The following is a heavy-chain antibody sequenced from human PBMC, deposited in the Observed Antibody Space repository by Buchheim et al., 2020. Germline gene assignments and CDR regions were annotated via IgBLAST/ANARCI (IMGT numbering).Heavy chain of an antibody. Sequence: QVQLVQSGAEVKKPGASVKVSCKASGYTFTSYDINWVRQATGQGLEWMGWMNPNSGNTGYAQKFQGRVTMTRNTSISTAYMELSSLRSEDTAVYYCARASIAAAGNPKYYYYYYYTDVWGKGTT. J-gene: IGHJ6*03. D-gene: IGHD6-13*01. V-gene: IGHV1-8*01. CDR1: GYTFTSYD. CDR2: MNPNSGNT. CDR3: ARASIAAAGNPKYYYYYYYTDV.